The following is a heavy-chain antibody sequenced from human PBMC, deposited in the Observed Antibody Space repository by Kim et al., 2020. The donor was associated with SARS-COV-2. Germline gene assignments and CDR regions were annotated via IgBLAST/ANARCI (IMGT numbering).Heavy chain of an antibody. CDR1: GFNFSSSA. V-gene: IGHV3-23*01. D-gene: IGHD3-10*01. J-gene: IGHJ4*02. CDR2: ISPRGANK. Sequence: GSLRLSCAASGFNFSSSALSWVRHAPGAGLEWVSGISPRGANKDYADSVKGRFTISRDNSRNMLFLQMNSLRAEDTAVYYCAKDRQYLWFGEVWGQGT. CDR3: AKDRQYLWFGEV.